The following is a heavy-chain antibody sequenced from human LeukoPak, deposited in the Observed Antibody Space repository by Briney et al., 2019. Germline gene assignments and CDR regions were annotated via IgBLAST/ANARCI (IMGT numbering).Heavy chain of an antibody. J-gene: IGHJ4*02. CDR1: GFTFSNYA. CDR3: AKEGIVTSHFGYYFDF. D-gene: IGHD1-26*01. V-gene: IGHV3-23*01. Sequence: GGSLRLSCGAFGFTFSNYAMSWVRQAPGKGLEWLSAISVSGHSAFYLDSVKGRFTMSRDNSKNTLYLQMNSLRAEDTAVYYCAKEGIVTSHFGYYFDFWGQGTLVTVPS. CDR2: ISVSGHSA.